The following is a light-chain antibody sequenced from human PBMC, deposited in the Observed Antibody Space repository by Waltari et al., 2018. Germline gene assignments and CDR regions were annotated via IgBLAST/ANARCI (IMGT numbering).Light chain of an antibody. CDR1: QSVLYSSNNKNY. Sequence: DIVMTQSPDSLAVSLGERVTINCKSSQSVLYSSNNKNYLAWFQQKAGQPPKLLISWASTRESGVPDRFSGSGSGTDFTLTINSLQAEDVAVYYCHQYHSSPFTFGGGTKVEIK. J-gene: IGKJ4*01. V-gene: IGKV4-1*01. CDR3: HQYHSSPFT. CDR2: WAS.